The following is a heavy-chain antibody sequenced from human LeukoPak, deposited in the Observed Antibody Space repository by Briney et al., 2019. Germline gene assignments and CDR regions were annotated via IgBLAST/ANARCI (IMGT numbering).Heavy chain of an antibody. D-gene: IGHD3-10*01. J-gene: IGHJ6*03. CDR3: ARAPIGFKAYYYYMDV. CDR1: GYTFTSYD. Sequence: ASVKVSCKASGYTFTSYDINWVRQATGQGLEWMGWMNPNSGNTGYAQKFQGRVTMTRNTSISTAYMELSSLRSEDTAVYYCARAPIGFKAYYYYMDVWGKGTTVTVSS. CDR2: MNPNSGNT. V-gene: IGHV1-8*01.